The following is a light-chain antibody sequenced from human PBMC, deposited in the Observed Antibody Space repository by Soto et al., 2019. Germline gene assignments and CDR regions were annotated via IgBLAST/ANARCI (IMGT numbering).Light chain of an antibody. V-gene: IGKV1-5*01. Sequence: NINPPRSSLYADVAPSLAGPGRASQTISSWLAWYQQKPGKAPKLLIYAASTLQSGIPARFSGSGSGTEFTLTISSLQPEDFATYYCQQYYSTTRTFGQGTKVDIK. CDR1: QTISSW. J-gene: IGKJ1*01. CDR3: QQYYSTTRT. CDR2: AAS.